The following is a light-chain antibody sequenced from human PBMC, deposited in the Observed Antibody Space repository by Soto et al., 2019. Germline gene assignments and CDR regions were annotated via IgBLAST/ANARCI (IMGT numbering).Light chain of an antibody. CDR3: QQYSNWPRT. CDR2: DAS. CDR1: QSVSSH. V-gene: IGKV3-15*01. J-gene: IGKJ1*01. Sequence: EIVMTQSPATLSVSPGEGATVSCRASQSVSSHLAWYQHKPGQAPRLLFYDASTRATGIPARFSGSGSGTDFTLTISSLEPEDFAVYYCQQYSNWPRTFGQGTKVDIK.